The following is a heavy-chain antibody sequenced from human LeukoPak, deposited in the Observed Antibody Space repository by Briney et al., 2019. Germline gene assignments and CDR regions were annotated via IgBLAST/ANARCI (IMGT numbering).Heavy chain of an antibody. CDR2: ISGSGGST. J-gene: IGHJ4*02. Sequence: GGSLRLSCAASGFTFSSYAMSWVRQAPGKGLEWVSAISGSGGSTYYADSVKGRFTISRDTSKTTLYLQMNSLRAEDTAIYYCAKDARSFGGTYFDYWGQGIQVTVSS. CDR3: AKDARSFGGTYFDY. V-gene: IGHV3-23*01. CDR1: GFTFSSYA. D-gene: IGHD4-23*01.